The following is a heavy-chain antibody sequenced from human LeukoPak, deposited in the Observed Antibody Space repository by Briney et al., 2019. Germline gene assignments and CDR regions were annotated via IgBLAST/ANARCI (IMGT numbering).Heavy chain of an antibody. V-gene: IGHV1-24*01. CDR2: FDPEDGET. J-gene: IGHJ4*02. CDR1: GYTLTELS. Sequence: ASVKVSCKVSGYTLTELSIHWVRQAPGKGLEWMGGFDPEDGETIYAQKFQGRVTMPADTSTDTAYMELSSLRSEDTAVYYCATLVIARLGLSGDYFDYWGQGTLVTVSS. D-gene: IGHD6-6*01. CDR3: ATLVIARLGLSGDYFDY.